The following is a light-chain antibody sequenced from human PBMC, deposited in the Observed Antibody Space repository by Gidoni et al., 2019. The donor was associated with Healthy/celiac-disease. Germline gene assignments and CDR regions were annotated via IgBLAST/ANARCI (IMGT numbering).Light chain of an antibody. J-gene: IGLJ2*01. CDR2: GKH. CDR1: SLRSYY. CDR3: NSRDSSGNHVV. V-gene: IGLV3-19*01. Sequence: VSVALGQTVRITCQGDSLRSYYASWYQQKPGQAPVLVIYGKHNRPSGIPDRFSGASSGNTASLTIPGAPAEDEADYYCNSRDSSGNHVVFGGGTGLTVV.